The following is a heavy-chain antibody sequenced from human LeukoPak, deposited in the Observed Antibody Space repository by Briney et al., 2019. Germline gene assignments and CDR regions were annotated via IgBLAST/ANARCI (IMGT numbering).Heavy chain of an antibody. J-gene: IGHJ1*01. D-gene: IGHD2-21*02. V-gene: IGHV3-7*01. CDR1: GFTLSDHY. CDR2: INPDGRDT. CDR3: TSWGDTTAEYFQR. Sequence: GGSLRLSCAASGFTLSDHYMNWVRQAPGKGLEWVAHINPDGRDTYYVDSVKGRFTISRDNAQNSMYLQMNSLRVEDTAVYYCTSWGDTTAEYFQRWGQGTLVTVSS.